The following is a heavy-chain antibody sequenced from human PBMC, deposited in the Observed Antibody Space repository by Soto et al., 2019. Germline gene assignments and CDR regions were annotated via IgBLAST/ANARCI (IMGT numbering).Heavy chain of an antibody. Sequence: SETLSLTCTVSGGSISIGGYYWSWIRQHPGKGLEWIGYIYYSGSFYYNPSLRSRVTISVDTSKNQFSLKLSSVTAADTAVYYCARGGVVPASIEVNWFDPWGQGTLVTVSS. CDR3: ARGGVVPASIEVNWFDP. CDR1: GGSISIGGYY. J-gene: IGHJ5*02. V-gene: IGHV4-31*03. CDR2: IYYSGSF. D-gene: IGHD2-2*02.